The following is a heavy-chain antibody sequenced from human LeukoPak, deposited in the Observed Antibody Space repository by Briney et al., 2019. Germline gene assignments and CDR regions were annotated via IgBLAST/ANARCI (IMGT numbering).Heavy chain of an antibody. J-gene: IGHJ4*02. CDR3: ARDWSIGSSDTNFDY. Sequence: GGSLRLSCAASGFTFSSYGMHWVRQAPGKGLEWVAVIWYDGSNKYYADSVKGRFTISRDNSKNTLYLQMNSLRAEDTAVYYRARDWSIGSSDTNFDYWGQGTLVTVSS. CDR2: IWYDGSNK. CDR1: GFTFSSYG. D-gene: IGHD6-6*01. V-gene: IGHV3-33*01.